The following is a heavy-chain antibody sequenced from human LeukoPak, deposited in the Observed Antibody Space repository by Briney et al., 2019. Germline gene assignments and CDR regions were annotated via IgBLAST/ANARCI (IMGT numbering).Heavy chain of an antibody. CDR3: ATDGSSGWRYYFDY. D-gene: IGHD6-19*01. V-gene: IGHV4-61*02. CDR1: GDSISSGSYY. Sequence: SQTLSLTRTVSGDSISSGSYYWGWIRQPAGKGLEWIGRIYTSGSTNYNPSLKSRVTISLDTSKNQFSPELSSVTAADTALYYCATDGSSGWRYYFDYWGQGTLVTVSS. J-gene: IGHJ4*02. CDR2: IYTSGST.